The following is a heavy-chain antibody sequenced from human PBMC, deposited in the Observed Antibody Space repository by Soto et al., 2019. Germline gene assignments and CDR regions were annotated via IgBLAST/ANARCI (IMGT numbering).Heavy chain of an antibody. CDR1: GGSISNSSYY. CDR2: IYYSGNT. CDR3: AREGGRYCTGGSCQVDY. D-gene: IGHD2-15*01. J-gene: IGHJ4*02. Sequence: PSETRSVTWSVSGGSISNSSYYWSWIRQPPGKGLEWIGSIYYSGNTYYTPSLKSRVTISVDTSKNQFSLKLSSVTAADTAVYYCAREGGRYCTGGSCQVDYWGQGTLVTVSS. V-gene: IGHV4-39*02.